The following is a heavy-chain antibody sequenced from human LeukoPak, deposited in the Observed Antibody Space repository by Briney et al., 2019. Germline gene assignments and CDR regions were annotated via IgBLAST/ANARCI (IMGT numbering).Heavy chain of an antibody. D-gene: IGHD6-13*01. CDR3: AREIPQYSSSWAVRGYFDY. Sequence: GGSLRLSCAASGFTFSSYEMNWVRQAPGKGLEWVSYISSSGSTIYYADSVKGRFTISRDNAKNSLYLQMNSLRAEDTAVYYCAREIPQYSSSWAVRGYFDYWGQGTLVTVSS. CDR1: GFTFSSYE. CDR2: ISSSGSTI. V-gene: IGHV3-48*03. J-gene: IGHJ4*02.